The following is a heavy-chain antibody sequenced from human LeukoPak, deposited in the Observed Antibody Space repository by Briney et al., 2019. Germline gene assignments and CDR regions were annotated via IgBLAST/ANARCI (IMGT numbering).Heavy chain of an antibody. J-gene: IGHJ4*02. CDR3: AKDEYDYGWGSYRSPPDY. V-gene: IGHV1-46*03. CDR1: GYTFTSYY. Sequence: ASVKVSCKASGYTFTSYYMHWVRQAPGQGLEWMGIINPSGGSTSYAQKFQGRVTMTRDMSTSTVYMELSSLRSDDTAVYYCAKDEYDYGWGSYRSPPDYWGQGTLVTVSS. D-gene: IGHD3-16*02. CDR2: INPSGGST.